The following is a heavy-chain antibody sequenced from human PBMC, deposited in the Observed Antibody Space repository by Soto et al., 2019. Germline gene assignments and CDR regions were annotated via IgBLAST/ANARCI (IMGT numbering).Heavy chain of an antibody. D-gene: IGHD1-7*01. Sequence: QVQLVQSGAEVKKPGASVKVSCKASGYTFIGHYLHWVRQAPGQGLEWLGWTNPSSGATNFAQKYQGRVTITRDTSISTAYLEVSRLRYDDTDIYYCAREARTTGNYYFGMDVWGQGNTVTVSS. V-gene: IGHV1-2*02. J-gene: IGHJ6*02. CDR2: TNPSSGAT. CDR3: AREARTTGNYYFGMDV. CDR1: GYTFIGHY.